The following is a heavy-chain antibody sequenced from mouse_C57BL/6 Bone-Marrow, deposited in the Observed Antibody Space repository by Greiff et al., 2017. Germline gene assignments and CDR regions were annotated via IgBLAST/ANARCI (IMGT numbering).Heavy chain of an antibody. CDR1: GYSITSGYY. V-gene: IGHV3-6*01. J-gene: IGHJ2*01. Sequence: EVHLVESGPGLVKPSQSLSLTCSVTGYSITSGYYWNWIRQFPGNKLEWMGYISYDGSNNYNPSLKNRISITRDTSKNQFFLKLNSVTTEDTATYYCARDRVTTVVATGYWGQGTTLTVSS. CDR2: ISYDGSN. CDR3: ARDRVTTVVATGY. D-gene: IGHD1-1*01.